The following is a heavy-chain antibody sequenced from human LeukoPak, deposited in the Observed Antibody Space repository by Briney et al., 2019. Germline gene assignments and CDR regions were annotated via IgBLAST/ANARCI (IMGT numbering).Heavy chain of an antibody. V-gene: IGHV4-59*12. CDR2: IYYSGST. CDR1: GGSISSYY. D-gene: IGHD6-13*01. J-gene: IGHJ5*02. CDR3: VAAAGSLVNWFDP. Sequence: SETLSLTCTVSGGSISSYYWSWIRQPPGKGLEWIGYIYYSGSTNNNPSLKSRVTISVDTSKNQFSLKLSSVTAADTAVYYCVAAAGSLVNWFDPWGQGTLVTVSS.